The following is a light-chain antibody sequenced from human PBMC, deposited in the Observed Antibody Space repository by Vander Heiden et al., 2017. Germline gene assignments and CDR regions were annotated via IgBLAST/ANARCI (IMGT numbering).Light chain of an antibody. CDR1: RSDLGSSTL. Sequence: QSALTPPASVAGSPGQYITLSCPRPRSDLGSSTLVSWYRHLPGKAPKLMIYEVKKRPSGVSDRFSGSRTGNTASLTIAGCQAEDEADYYCCAYARSTSQVFGGGPKPTVL. V-gene: IGLV2-23*02. CDR3: CAYARSTSQV. J-gene: IGLJ3*02. CDR2: EVK.